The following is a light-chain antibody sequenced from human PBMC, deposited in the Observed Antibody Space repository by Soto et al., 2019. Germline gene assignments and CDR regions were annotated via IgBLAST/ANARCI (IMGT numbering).Light chain of an antibody. V-gene: IGKV3-20*01. CDR2: GAS. CDR1: QSVSSSY. J-gene: IGKJ4*01. CDR3: HQYDSSPLT. Sequence: EIVLTQSPGTLSLSPGERATLSCRASQSVSSSYLAWYQQKPGQAPRLLIYGASSRATGIPDRFSGSGSGTDFTLTISRLEPEDFAVYYCHQYDSSPLTFGGGTNVELK.